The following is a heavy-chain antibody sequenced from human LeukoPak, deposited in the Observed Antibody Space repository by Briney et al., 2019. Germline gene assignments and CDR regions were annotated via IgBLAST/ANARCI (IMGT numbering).Heavy chain of an antibody. J-gene: IGHJ4*02. D-gene: IGHD3-22*01. V-gene: IGHV4-34*01. CDR3: ARGHYDSSGYYGY. Sequence: PSETLSLTCAVYGGSFSGYYWSWSRQPPGKGLEWIGEINHSGSTNYNPSLKSRVTISVDTSKNQFSLKLSSVTAADTAVYYCARGHYDSSGYYGYWGQGTLVTVSS. CDR2: INHSGST. CDR1: GGSFSGYY.